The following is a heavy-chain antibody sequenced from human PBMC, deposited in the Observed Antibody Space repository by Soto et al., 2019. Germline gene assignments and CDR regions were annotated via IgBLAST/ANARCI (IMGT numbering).Heavy chain of an antibody. CDR1: GYTFTSYA. CDR2: INAGNGNT. Sequence: GASVKVSCKASGYTFTSYAMHWVRQAPGQRLEWMGWINAGNGNTKYSQKFQGRVTITRDTSASTAYMELSSLRSEDTALYYCATENSSSWYGYYYGMDGWGKGTTVTFAS. D-gene: IGHD6-13*01. V-gene: IGHV1-3*01. CDR3: ATENSSSWYGYYYGMDG. J-gene: IGHJ6*04.